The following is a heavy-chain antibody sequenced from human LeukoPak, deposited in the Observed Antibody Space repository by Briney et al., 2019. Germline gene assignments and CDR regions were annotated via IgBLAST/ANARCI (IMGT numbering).Heavy chain of an antibody. J-gene: IGHJ3*02. Sequence: SVKVSCRASGYTFTSYAISWVRQAPGQGLEWMGGIIPIFGTANYAQKFQGRVTITADESTSTAYMELSSLRSEDTAVYYCARDLHRRWELGGRAFDIWGRGTMVTVSS. CDR3: ARDLHRRWELGGRAFDI. V-gene: IGHV1-69*13. D-gene: IGHD1-26*01. CDR1: GYTFTSYA. CDR2: IIPIFGTA.